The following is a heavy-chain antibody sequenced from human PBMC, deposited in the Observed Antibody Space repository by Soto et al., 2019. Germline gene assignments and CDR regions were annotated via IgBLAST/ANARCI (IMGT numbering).Heavy chain of an antibody. D-gene: IGHD3-22*01. Sequence: WGSLRLSCAASGFIFSNTWMTWFRQAPGKGLEWVGRIKSKPDGGTTDYAAPVKGRFSISRDDSKSTVYLQMNSLKTEDTDVYYCAKPLSPFSSSYIDYWAQGTLVTASS. CDR2: IKSKPDGGTT. CDR1: GFIFSNTW. J-gene: IGHJ4*02. V-gene: IGHV3-15*01. CDR3: AKPLSPFSSSYIDY.